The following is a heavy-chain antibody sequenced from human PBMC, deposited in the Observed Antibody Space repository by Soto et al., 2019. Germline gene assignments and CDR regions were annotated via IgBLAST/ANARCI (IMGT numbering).Heavy chain of an antibody. CDR1: GFTFSSYA. CDR2: ISGDGSST. J-gene: IGHJ4*02. Sequence: EVQLLESGGGLVQPGGSLRLSCAVSGFTFSSYAMSWVRQAPGKGLKWVSIISGDGSSTYYAESVKGRFTISRDNTLNTLYLQMNSLRAEHTAVYFCAKDSEGFSLSWTLDYWGQGTLVTVSS. V-gene: IGHV3-23*01. D-gene: IGHD1-1*01. CDR3: AKDSEGFSLSWTLDY.